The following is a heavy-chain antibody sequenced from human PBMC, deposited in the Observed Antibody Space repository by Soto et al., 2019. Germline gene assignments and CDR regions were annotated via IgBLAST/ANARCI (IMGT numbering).Heavy chain of an antibody. D-gene: IGHD3-10*01. CDR2: IIPIFGTA. J-gene: IGHJ6*02. Sequence: ASVKVSCKASGGTFSSYAISWVRQAPGQGLEWMGGIIPIFGTANYAQKFQGRVTITADKSTSTAYMELSSLRSEDTAVYYCARAPSRGSGRYLYGMDVWGQGTTVTVSS. CDR1: GGTFSSYA. V-gene: IGHV1-69*06. CDR3: ARAPSRGSGRYLYGMDV.